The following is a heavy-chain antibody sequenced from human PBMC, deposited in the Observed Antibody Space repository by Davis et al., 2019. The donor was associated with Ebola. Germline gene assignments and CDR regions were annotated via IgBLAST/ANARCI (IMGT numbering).Heavy chain of an antibody. V-gene: IGHV3-53*01. CDR3: TSDDTSIAAAGADY. J-gene: IGHJ4*02. Sequence: PGGSLRLSCAASGFTVSSNYMSWVRQAPGKVMEWVSVIYSGGSTYYADSVKGRFTISRDNSKNTLYLQMNSLRAEDTAVYYCTSDDTSIAAAGADYWGQGTLVTVSS. CDR2: IYSGGST. D-gene: IGHD6-13*01. CDR1: GFTVSSNY.